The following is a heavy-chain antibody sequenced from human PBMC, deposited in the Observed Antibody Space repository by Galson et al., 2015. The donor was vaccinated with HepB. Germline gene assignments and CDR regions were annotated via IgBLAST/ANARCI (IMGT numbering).Heavy chain of an antibody. D-gene: IGHD2-8*01. CDR1: GYTFTSYY. CDR3: ARNNGRDYYYYYGMDV. J-gene: IGHJ6*02. V-gene: IGHV1-46*01. CDR2: INPSGGST. Sequence: SVKVSCKASGYTFTSYYMHWVRQAPGQGLEWMGIINPSGGSTSYAQKFQGRVTMTRDTSTSTVYMELSSLRSEDTAVYYCARNNGRDYYYYYGMDVWGQGTTVTVSS.